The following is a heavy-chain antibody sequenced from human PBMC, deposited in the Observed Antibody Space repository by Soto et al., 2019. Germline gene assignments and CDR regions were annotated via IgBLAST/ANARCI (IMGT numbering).Heavy chain of an antibody. V-gene: IGHV3-7*01. CDR1: GFTFSNYW. D-gene: IGHD6-19*01. CDR3: ARNRGWDTLDY. J-gene: IGHJ4*02. CDR2: IQQDGSEK. Sequence: GGSLRLACVASGFTFSNYWMSWVRQVPGKGLERVANIQQDGSEKTYVDSVKGRFTISRDNAKNSLYLEMDSLRAEDIAVYYCARNRGWDTLDYWGQGTLVTVSS.